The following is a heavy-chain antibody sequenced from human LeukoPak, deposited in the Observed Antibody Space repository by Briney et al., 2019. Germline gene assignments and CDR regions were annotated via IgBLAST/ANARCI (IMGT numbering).Heavy chain of an antibody. V-gene: IGHV3-15*01. CDR3: TTGDWGYYYDSSGYYYGDY. D-gene: IGHD3-22*01. Sequence: GGYLRLSCAASGFTFSNAWMSWVRQAPGKGLESVGRIKSKTDGGTTDYAAPVKGRFTISRDDSKNTLYLQMNSLKTEDTAVYYCTTGDWGYYYDSSGYYYGDYWGQGTLVTVSS. CDR2: IKSKTDGGTT. J-gene: IGHJ4*02. CDR1: GFTFSNAW.